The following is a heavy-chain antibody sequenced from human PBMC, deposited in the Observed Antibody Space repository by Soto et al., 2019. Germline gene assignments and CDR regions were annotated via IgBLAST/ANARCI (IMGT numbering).Heavy chain of an antibody. Sequence: ETLSLTCAVYGGSFSGYYWSWIRQPPGKGLEWIGEINHSGSTNYNPSLKSRVTISVDTSKNQFSLKLSSVTAADTAVYYCAREAGLRQPHWGQGTLVTVSS. CDR3: AREAGLRQPH. D-gene: IGHD3-3*01. V-gene: IGHV4-34*01. J-gene: IGHJ4*02. CDR2: INHSGST. CDR1: GGSFSGYY.